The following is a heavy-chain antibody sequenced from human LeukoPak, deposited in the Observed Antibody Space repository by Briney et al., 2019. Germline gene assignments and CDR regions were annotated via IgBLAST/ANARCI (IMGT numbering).Heavy chain of an antibody. D-gene: IGHD3-22*01. J-gene: IGHJ5*02. CDR1: KGSISSGGYY. CDR2: IYYSGRT. Sequence: SETLSLTCGVSKGSISSGGYYWSWIRQHPGKGLEWIGYIYYSGRTYSNPSLKSRVTISGDTSKNQFSLKLSSVTAADTAVYYCARGEGYYYDRSGYTNWFDPWGQGTLVTVSS. V-gene: IGHV4-31*11. CDR3: ARGEGYYYDRSGYTNWFDP.